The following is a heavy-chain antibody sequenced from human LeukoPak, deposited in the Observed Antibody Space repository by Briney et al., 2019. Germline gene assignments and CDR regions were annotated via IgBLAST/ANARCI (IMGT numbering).Heavy chain of an antibody. CDR2: ISGSGSTI. J-gene: IGHJ4*02. CDR3: ARDSTHCSSTSCYFDY. Sequence: GGPLRLSCAASGFTFSSYEMNWVRQAPGKGLEWVLYISGSGSTIYYADSVKGRLTISRDNAKKSLYLQINSLRAEDTAVYYCARDSTHCSSTSCYFDYWGQGTLVTVSS. D-gene: IGHD2-2*01. V-gene: IGHV3-48*03. CDR1: GFTFSSYE.